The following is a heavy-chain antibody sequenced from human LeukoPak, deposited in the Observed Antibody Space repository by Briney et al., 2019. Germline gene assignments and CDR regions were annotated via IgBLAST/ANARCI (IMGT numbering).Heavy chain of an antibody. V-gene: IGHV1-69*05. D-gene: IGHD4-17*01. CDR1: GGTFSSYA. CDR2: IIPIFGTA. CDR3: ARASIPLRIHSSHFDY. J-gene: IGHJ4*02. Sequence: VXCKASGGTFSSYAISWVRQAPGQGLEWMGGIIPIFGTANYAQKFQGRVTITTDESTSTAYMELSSLRSEDTAVYYCARASIPLRIHSSHFDYWGQGTLVTVSS.